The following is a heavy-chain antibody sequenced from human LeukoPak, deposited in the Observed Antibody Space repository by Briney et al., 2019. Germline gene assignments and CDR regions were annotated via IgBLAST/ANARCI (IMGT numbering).Heavy chain of an antibody. Sequence: PGGSLRLSCAASGFTFSSYGMNWVRQAPGKGLEWVSSISSSSSYIYYADSVKGRFTISRDNAKKSVYLQMNSLRAEDTAVYYCARAYSERYGLGYYYMDVWGKGTMVTISS. CDR3: ARAYSERYGLGYYYMDV. CDR1: GFTFSSYG. V-gene: IGHV3-21*01. CDR2: ISSSSSYI. D-gene: IGHD1-26*01. J-gene: IGHJ6*03.